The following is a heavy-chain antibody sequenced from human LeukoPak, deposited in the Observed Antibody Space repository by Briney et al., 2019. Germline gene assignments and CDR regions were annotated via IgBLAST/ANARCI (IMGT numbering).Heavy chain of an antibody. D-gene: IGHD3-10*01. CDR3: ARANFKVREPYYYGMDV. CDR2: ISSSSSTI. Sequence: GGSLRLSCAASGFTFSSYSMNWVRQAPGKGLEWVSYISSSSSTIYYADSVKGRFTISRDNAKNSLYLQMNSLRAEDTAVYYCARANFKVREPYYYGMDVWGQGTTVTVSS. CDR1: GFTFSSYS. V-gene: IGHV3-48*01. J-gene: IGHJ6*02.